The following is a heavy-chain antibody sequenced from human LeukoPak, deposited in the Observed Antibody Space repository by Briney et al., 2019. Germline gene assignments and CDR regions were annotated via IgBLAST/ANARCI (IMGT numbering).Heavy chain of an antibody. Sequence: SETLSLTCTVSAGSLSSYYWSWNRQPPGKGLEWIGYIYYSGSTNYNPSLKSRVTISVDTSKNQFSLKLSSVAAADTAVYYCARRWGVQHHFDYWGQGNLVTVSP. J-gene: IGHJ4*02. CDR3: ARRWGVQHHFDY. CDR2: IYYSGST. D-gene: IGHD4-23*01. V-gene: IGHV4-59*01. CDR1: AGSLSSYY.